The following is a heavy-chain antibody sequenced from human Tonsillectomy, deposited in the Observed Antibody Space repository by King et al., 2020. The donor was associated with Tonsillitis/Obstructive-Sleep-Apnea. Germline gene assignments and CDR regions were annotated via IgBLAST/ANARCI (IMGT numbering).Heavy chain of an antibody. CDR3: ARDTNDDFWSGPHYLDV. CDR2: ISYDGSNK. V-gene: IGHV3-30*04. D-gene: IGHD3-3*01. CDR1: GFTFNNYT. Sequence: VQLVESGGGVVQPGRSLRLSCAASGFTFNNYTIHWVRQAPGKGPEWVAVISYDGSNKYYADSVKGRFTISRDNSKNTLYLRMHSLRPEDTAVYYCARDTNDDFWSGPHYLDVWGKGTTVSVSS. J-gene: IGHJ6*04.